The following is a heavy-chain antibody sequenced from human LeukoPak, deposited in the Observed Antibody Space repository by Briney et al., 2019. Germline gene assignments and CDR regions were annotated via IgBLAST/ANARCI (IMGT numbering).Heavy chain of an antibody. V-gene: IGHV4-39*01. CDR2: IYYSGST. Sequence: PSETLSLTCTVSGGSISSSSYYWGWIRQPPGKGLEWIGSIYYSGSTYYNPSLKSRVTISVDTSKNQFSLKLSSVIAADTAVYYCARPYYYDSSGYQDAFDIWGQGTMVTVSS. D-gene: IGHD3-22*01. CDR1: GGSISSSSYY. CDR3: ARPYYYDSSGYQDAFDI. J-gene: IGHJ3*02.